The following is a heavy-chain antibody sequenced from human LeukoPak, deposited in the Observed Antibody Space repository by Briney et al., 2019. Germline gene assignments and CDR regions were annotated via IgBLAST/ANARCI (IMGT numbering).Heavy chain of an antibody. CDR2: ISGSSRHK. Sequence: GGSLRLSCAASGFTLSSYTMNWVRQAPGRGLEWVSSISGSSRHKYYADSVKGRFTISRDNAKNSLYLQMNSLRAEDTAVYYCARTANFAAGYYIDYWGQGTLVTVSS. J-gene: IGHJ4*02. CDR3: ARTANFAAGYYIDY. CDR1: GFTLSSYT. D-gene: IGHD6-13*01. V-gene: IGHV3-21*01.